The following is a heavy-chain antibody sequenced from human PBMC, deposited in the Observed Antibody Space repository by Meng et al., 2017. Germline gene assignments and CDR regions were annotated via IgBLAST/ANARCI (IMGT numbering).Heavy chain of an antibody. J-gene: IGHJ4*02. CDR1: GGSISSSSYY. CDR2: IYYSGST. D-gene: IGHD3-16*01. CDR3: ARTRRPLGGTIDY. V-gene: IGHV4-61*05. Sequence: CTVSGGSISSSSYYWGWIRQPPGKGLEWIGYIYYSGSTNYNPSLKSRVTISVDTSKNQFSLKLSSVTAADTAVYYCARTRRPLGGTIDYWGQGTLVTVSS.